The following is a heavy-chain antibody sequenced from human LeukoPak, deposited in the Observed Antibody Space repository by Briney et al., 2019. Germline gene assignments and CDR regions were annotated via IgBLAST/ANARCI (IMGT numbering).Heavy chain of an antibody. D-gene: IGHD4-17*01. CDR1: GGSISSSSYY. CDR2: IYYSGST. J-gene: IGHJ5*02. V-gene: IGHV4-61*05. Sequence: SETLSLTCTVSGGSISSSSYYWGWIRQPPGKGLEWIGYIYYSGSTNYNPSLKSRVTISVDTSKNQFSLKLSSVTAADTAVYYCARTATTVTTPWFDPWGQGTLVTVSS. CDR3: ARTATTVTTPWFDP.